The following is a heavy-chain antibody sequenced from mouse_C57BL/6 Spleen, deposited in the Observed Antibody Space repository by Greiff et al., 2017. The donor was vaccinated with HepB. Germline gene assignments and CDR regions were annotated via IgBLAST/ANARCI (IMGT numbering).Heavy chain of an antibody. D-gene: IGHD1-1*02. CDR1: GYSITSGYD. J-gene: IGHJ4*01. CDR3: ARAPYGKGYAMDY. V-gene: IGHV3-1*01. Sequence: EVMLVESGPGMVKPSQSLSLTCTVTGYSITSGYDWHWIRHFPGNKLEWMGYISYSGSTNYNPSLKSRISITHDTSKNHFFLKLNSVTTEDTATYYCARAPYGKGYAMDYWGQGTSVTVSS. CDR2: ISYSGST.